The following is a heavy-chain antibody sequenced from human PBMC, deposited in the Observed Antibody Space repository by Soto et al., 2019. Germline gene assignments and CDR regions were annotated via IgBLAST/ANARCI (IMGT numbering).Heavy chain of an antibody. Sequence: SETLSLTCTVSGSSIRNYYWSWIRQPPGKGLEWIGSIYDSGNTNYNPSLSSRVAISIHTSMKQFSLKVSSVTAADTAVYYCARETYGDYVGYFDPWGQGTLVTVSS. CDR1: GSSIRNYY. V-gene: IGHV4-59*12. J-gene: IGHJ5*02. CDR3: ARETYGDYVGYFDP. CDR2: IYDSGNT. D-gene: IGHD4-17*01.